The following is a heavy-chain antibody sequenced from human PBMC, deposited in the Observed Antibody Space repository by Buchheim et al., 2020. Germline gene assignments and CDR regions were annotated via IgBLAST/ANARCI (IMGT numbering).Heavy chain of an antibody. CDR1: GGSISSGGDY. CDR3: AREDGSGMFDP. V-gene: IGHV4-31*03. Sequence: QVRLQESGPGRVKPSETLSLTCNVSGGSISSGGDYWSWIRQYPGKGLEWIGYIYYSGSTYYNPSLKSRVTISVDTSKNQFSLKLSSVTAADTAVYYCAREDGSGMFDPWGQGTL. J-gene: IGHJ5*02. CDR2: IYYSGST. D-gene: IGHD3-10*01.